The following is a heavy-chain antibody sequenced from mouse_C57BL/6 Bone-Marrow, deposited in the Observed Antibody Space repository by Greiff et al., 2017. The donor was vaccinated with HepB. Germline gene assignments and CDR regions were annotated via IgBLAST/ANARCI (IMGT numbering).Heavy chain of an antibody. CDR1: GYTFTDYY. Sequence: QVQLQQSGPELVKPGASVKISCKASGYTFTDYYINWVKQRPGQGLEWIGWIFPGSGSTYYNEKFKGKATLTVDKSSSTAYMLLSSLTSEDSAVYFCVQEGGGSGYPWFAYWGQGTLVTVSA. D-gene: IGHD3-2*02. J-gene: IGHJ3*01. V-gene: IGHV1-75*01. CDR2: IFPGSGST. CDR3: VQEGGGSGYPWFAY.